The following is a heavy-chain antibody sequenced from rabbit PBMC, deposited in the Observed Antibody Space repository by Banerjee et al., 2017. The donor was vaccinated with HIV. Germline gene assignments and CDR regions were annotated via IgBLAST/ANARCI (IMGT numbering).Heavy chain of an antibody. J-gene: IGHJ4*01. CDR2: INAGSSGNT. D-gene: IGHD4-1*01. CDR1: GFAFSSNA. Sequence: QEQLVEYGGDLVQPGASLTLTCTASGFAFSSNAMCWVRQAPGKGLEWIACINAGSSGNTCYASWAKGRFPISKTSTTVTLQMTSLTAADTATYFCARGYYGSGWPNLWGQGTLVTVS. CDR3: ARGYYGSGWPNL. V-gene: IGHV1S45*01.